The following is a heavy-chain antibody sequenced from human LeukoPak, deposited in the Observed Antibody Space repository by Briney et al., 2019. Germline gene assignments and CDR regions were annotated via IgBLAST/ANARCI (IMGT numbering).Heavy chain of an antibody. CDR1: GFTFDDYA. D-gene: IGHD3-22*01. CDR2: ISWNSGSI. V-gene: IGHV3-9*01. Sequence: GRSLRLSCAASGFTFDDYAMHWVRQAPGKGLEWVSGISWNSGSIGYADSVKGRFTISRDNAKNSLYLQMNSLRAEDTALYYCAKDIKVPYYYDSSGYHGAFDIWGQGTMVTVSS. CDR3: AKDIKVPYYYDSSGYHGAFDI. J-gene: IGHJ3*02.